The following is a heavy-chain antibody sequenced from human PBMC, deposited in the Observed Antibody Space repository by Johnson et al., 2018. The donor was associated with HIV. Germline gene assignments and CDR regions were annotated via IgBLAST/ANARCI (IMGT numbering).Heavy chain of an antibody. V-gene: IGHV3-30*14. Sequence: QVQLVESGGGVVQPGRSLRLSCEASGFTFSSYAMHWVRQAPGKGLEWLIVISYDGSNTYYADSVKGRFTISRDNSKNTLYLQMNSLRAEDTAMYYCARSPGEADAFDIWGQGTMVTVSS. D-gene: IGHD3-10*01. CDR1: GFTFSSYA. CDR3: ARSPGEADAFDI. J-gene: IGHJ3*02. CDR2: ISYDGSNT.